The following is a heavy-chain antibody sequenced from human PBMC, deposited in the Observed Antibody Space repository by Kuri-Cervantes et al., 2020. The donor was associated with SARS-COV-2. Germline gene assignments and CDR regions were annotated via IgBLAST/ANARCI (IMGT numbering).Heavy chain of an antibody. CDR2: ISSNGGST. Sequence: GESLKIYCAASGFTFSSYAMHWVRQAPGKGLEYVSAISSNGGSTYYADSVKGRFTIYRDNSKNTLYLQMGSLRAEDMAVYYCATTMHELWEYYMDVWGKGTTVTVSS. J-gene: IGHJ6*03. V-gene: IGHV3-64*02. CDR1: GFTFSSYA. CDR3: ATTMHELWEYYMDV. D-gene: IGHD1-26*01.